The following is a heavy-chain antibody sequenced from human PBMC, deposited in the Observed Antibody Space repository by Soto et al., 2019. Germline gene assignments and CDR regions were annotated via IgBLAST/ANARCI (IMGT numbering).Heavy chain of an antibody. J-gene: IGHJ4*02. CDR2: ISAYNGNT. Sequence: GASVKVSCKASGYTFTSYGISWVRQAPGQGLEWMGWISAYNGNTNYAQKLQGRVTMATDTSTSTAYMELRSLRSDDTAVYYCARVVWSSDYEAGDFDYWGQGTLVTVSS. CDR3: ARVVWSSDYEAGDFDY. D-gene: IGHD4-17*01. CDR1: GYTFTSYG. V-gene: IGHV1-18*01.